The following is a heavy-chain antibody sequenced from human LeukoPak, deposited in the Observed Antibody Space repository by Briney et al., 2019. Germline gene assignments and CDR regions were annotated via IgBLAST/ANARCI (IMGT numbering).Heavy chain of an antibody. CDR1: GFSFGDYG. D-gene: IGHD3-22*01. CDR3: ARGEGFYYDSSGYFDY. V-gene: IGHV3-21*01. CDR2: ISSSSSYI. Sequence: PGGSLRLSCTTSGFSFGDYGMSWFRQAPGKGLEWVSSISSSSSYIYYADSVKDRFTISRDNAKNSLYLQMNSLRAEDTAMYYCARGEGFYYDSSGYFDYWGQGTLVTVSS. J-gene: IGHJ4*02.